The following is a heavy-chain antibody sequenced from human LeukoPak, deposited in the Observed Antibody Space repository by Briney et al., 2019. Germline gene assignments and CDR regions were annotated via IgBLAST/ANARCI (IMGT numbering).Heavy chain of an antibody. Sequence: PGGSLRLSCAASGFTFSSYWMHWVRQAPGKGLVWVSRINTDGSSTSYADSVKGRFTISRDNSKNTLYLQMNSLRAEDTAVYYCAKEVGFLEWLLVPADYWGQGTLVTVSS. CDR1: GFTFSSYW. D-gene: IGHD3-3*01. V-gene: IGHV3-74*01. J-gene: IGHJ4*02. CDR3: AKEVGFLEWLLVPADY. CDR2: INTDGSST.